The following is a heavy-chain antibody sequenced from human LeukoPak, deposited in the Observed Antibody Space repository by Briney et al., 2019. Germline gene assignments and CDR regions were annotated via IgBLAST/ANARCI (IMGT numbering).Heavy chain of an antibody. CDR3: TTDPDIVVVPAPKGAFDI. J-gene: IGHJ3*02. Sequence: PGGSLRLSCAASGFTFSNAWMSWVRQAPGKGLEWVDRIKSKTDGGTTDYAAPVKGRFTISRDDSKNTLYLQMNSLKTEDTAVYYCTTDPDIVVVPAPKGAFDIWGQGTMVTVSS. CDR1: GFTFSNAW. CDR2: IKSKTDGGTT. V-gene: IGHV3-15*01. D-gene: IGHD2-2*01.